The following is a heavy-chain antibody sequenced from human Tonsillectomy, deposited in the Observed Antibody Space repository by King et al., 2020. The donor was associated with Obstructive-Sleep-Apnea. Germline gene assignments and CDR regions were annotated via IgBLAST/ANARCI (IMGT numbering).Heavy chain of an antibody. Sequence: VQLVESGAEVKKPGASVKVSCKASGYTFSDYYIHWVRQAPGQGLEWRGWISPNSGATKYAQKFQDRVTMTRDTYISTAYMDLSRLRSDDTAIYFCARDMSDYDSTSPAYWGQGTRVTVSS. CDR2: ISPNSGAT. CDR1: GYTFSDYY. J-gene: IGHJ4*02. V-gene: IGHV1-2*02. CDR3: ARDMSDYDSTSPAY. D-gene: IGHD3-10*01.